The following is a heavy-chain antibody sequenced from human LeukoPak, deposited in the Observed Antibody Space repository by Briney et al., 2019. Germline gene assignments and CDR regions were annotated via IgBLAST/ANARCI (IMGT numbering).Heavy chain of an antibody. D-gene: IGHD3-22*01. V-gene: IGHV4-34*01. CDR1: GGSFSGYY. CDR3: ARDDNYYDSSGYLDY. J-gene: IGHJ4*02. Sequence: SETLSLTCAVYGGSFSGYYWSWIRQPPGKGLEWIGEINHSGSTNYNPSLKSRVTISVDTSKNQFSLKLNSVTAADTAVYYCARDDNYYDSSGYLDYWGQGTLVTVSS. CDR2: INHSGST.